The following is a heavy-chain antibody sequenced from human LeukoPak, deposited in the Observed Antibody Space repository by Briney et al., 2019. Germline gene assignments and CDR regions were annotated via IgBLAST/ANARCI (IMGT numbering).Heavy chain of an antibody. V-gene: IGHV3-23*01. CDR2: ISGSGGST. D-gene: IGHD4-11*01. Sequence: GGSLRLSCAASGFTFSDYYMSWIRQAPGKGLEWVSAISGSGGSTYYADSVKGRFTISRDNSKNTLYLQMNSLRAEDTAVYYCAKGATVQRLNYFDYWGQGTLVTVSS. J-gene: IGHJ4*02. CDR1: GFTFSDYY. CDR3: AKGATVQRLNYFDY.